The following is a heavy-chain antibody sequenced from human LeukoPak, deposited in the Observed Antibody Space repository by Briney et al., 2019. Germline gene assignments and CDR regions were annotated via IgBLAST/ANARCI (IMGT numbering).Heavy chain of an antibody. CDR2: ISGGSTT. CDR1: GFTFSNSP. J-gene: IGHJ4*02. CDR3: AKVNWDDSGGY. V-gene: IGHV3-23*01. D-gene: IGHD1-20*01. Sequence: QSGGSLRLSCAAFGFTFSNSPMSWVRQAPGKGLEWVSGISGGSTTFYADSVKGRFTVSRDNSQNTVYLQMNGLRVEDTAVYYCAKVNWDDSGGYWGQGTLVTVSS.